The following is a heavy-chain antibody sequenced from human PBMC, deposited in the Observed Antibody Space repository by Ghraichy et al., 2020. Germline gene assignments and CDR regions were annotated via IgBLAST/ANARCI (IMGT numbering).Heavy chain of an antibody. V-gene: IGHV4-4*07. CDR3: ARDGTSCYGCNWFDP. CDR2: IYTSGST. CDR1: GGSISSYY. Sequence: SETLSLTYTVSGGSISSYYWSWIRQPAGKGLEWIGRIYTSGSTNYNPSLKSRVTMSVDTSKNQFSLKLSSVTAADTAVYYCARDGTSCYGCNWFDPWGQGTLVTVSS. D-gene: IGHD2-2*01. J-gene: IGHJ5*02.